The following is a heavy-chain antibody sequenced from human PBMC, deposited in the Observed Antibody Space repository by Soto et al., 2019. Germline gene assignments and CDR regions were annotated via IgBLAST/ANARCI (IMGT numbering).Heavy chain of an antibody. V-gene: IGHV3-53*01. CDR3: ASRTWDLGGFDP. D-gene: IGHD3-10*01. J-gene: IGHJ5*02. Sequence: EVRLVESGGGLIQSGGSLRLSCAVSGFTVNTNYLTWVRQAPGKGLEWVSFIYSDGTTDYADSVKGRFTIFRDNSKNTVDLQMNSLRAEDTAVYYCASRTWDLGGFDPWGQGTLVTVSS. CDR1: GFTVNTNY. CDR2: IYSDGTT.